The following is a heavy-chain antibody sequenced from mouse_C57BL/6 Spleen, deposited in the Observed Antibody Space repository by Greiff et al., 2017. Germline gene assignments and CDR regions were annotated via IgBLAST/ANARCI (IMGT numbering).Heavy chain of an antibody. Sequence: VQGVESDAELVKPGASVKISCKVSGYTFTDYTIHWMKQRPEQGLEWIGYIYPRDGSTKYNEKFKGKATLTADKSSSTAYMQRTSLTSEDSAVYFCARGGLLSYFDYWGQGTTLTVSS. CDR3: ARGGLLSYFDY. V-gene: IGHV1-78*01. CDR2: IYPRDGST. D-gene: IGHD2-1*01. J-gene: IGHJ2*01. CDR1: GYTFTDYT.